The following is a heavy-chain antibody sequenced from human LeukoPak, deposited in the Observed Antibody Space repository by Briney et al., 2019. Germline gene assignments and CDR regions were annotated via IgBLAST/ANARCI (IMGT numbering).Heavy chain of an antibody. J-gene: IGHJ5*02. V-gene: IGHV3-21*01. CDR1: GFTFSSYS. Sequence: GGSLRLSCAASGFTFSSYSMNWVRQAPGKVLEWVSSIGSSSSYIYYADSVKGRFTISRDNSKNTLYLQMNSLRAEDTAVYYCAKDGSSSRVNWFDPWGQGTLVTVSS. CDR2: IGSSSSYI. D-gene: IGHD6-6*01. CDR3: AKDGSSSRVNWFDP.